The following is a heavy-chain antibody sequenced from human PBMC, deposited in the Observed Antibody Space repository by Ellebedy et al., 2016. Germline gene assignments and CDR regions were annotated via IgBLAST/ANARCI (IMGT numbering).Heavy chain of an antibody. J-gene: IGHJ4*02. CDR1: GFTFSSYA. V-gene: IGHV3-23*01. Sequence: GGSLRLSCAASGFTFSSYAMNWVRQAPGKGLEWVSAISGSGGSTYYADSVKGRFTISRDNSKNTLYLQMNSLRAEDTAVYYCAKGEDIVLMVYAPLVDYWGQGTLVTVSS. D-gene: IGHD2-8*01. CDR3: AKGEDIVLMVYAPLVDY. CDR2: ISGSGGST.